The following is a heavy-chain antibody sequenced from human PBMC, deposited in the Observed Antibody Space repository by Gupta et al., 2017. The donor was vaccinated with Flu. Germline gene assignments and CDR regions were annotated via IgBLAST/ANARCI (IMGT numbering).Heavy chain of an antibody. CDR1: GFTFSNAW. D-gene: IGHD6-13*01. CDR3: TTTRYSSSWYLGY. J-gene: IGHJ4*02. Sequence: EVQLVGPGGGLVKPGGSLRLSCAASGFTFSNAWMSWVRQAPGKGLEWVGRIKSKTDGGTTDYAAPVKGRFTISRDDSKNTLYLQMNSLKTEDTAVYYCTTTRYSSSWYLGYWGQGTLVTVSS. CDR2: IKSKTDGGTT. V-gene: IGHV3-15*01.